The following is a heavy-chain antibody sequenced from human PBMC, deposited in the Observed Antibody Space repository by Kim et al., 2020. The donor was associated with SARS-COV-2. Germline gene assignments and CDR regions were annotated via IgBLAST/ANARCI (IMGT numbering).Heavy chain of an antibody. Sequence: YANTVKGQLPVSRDNSNTTLYLQMNRLRAEDTAVYYCARDPYSGSYYGVYWGQGTLVTVSS. V-gene: IGHV3-33*01. D-gene: IGHD1-26*01. J-gene: IGHJ4*02. CDR3: ARDPYSGSYYGVY.